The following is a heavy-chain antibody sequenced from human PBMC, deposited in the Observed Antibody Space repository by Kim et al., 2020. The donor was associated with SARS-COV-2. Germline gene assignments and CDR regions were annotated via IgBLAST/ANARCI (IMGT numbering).Heavy chain of an antibody. V-gene: IGHV3-21*01. J-gene: IGHJ5*02. CDR1: GFTFSSYS. CDR2: INISSSYI. D-gene: IGHD2-2*01. CDR3: ARGWGASSINDP. Sequence: GGSLRLSCAASGFTFSSYSMNWVRQAPRKGLEWVSSINISSSYIYYADSVKGRFTISRDNAKNTLYLQMNSLRAEDTAVYYCARGWGASSINDPWGQGTL.